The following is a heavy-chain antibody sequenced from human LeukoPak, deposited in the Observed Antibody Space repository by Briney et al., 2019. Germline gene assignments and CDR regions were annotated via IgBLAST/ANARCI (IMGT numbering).Heavy chain of an antibody. D-gene: IGHD2-21*01. J-gene: IGHJ4*02. CDR2: ISYDGGNK. Sequence: GRSLRLSCAASGFTFSSYAMHWVRQAPGKGLEWVAVISYDGGNKYYADSVKGRFTISRDNSKNTLYLQMNSLRAEDTAVYYCARDQPHYLYFDYWGQGTLVTVSS. V-gene: IGHV3-30*04. CDR3: ARDQPHYLYFDY. CDR1: GFTFSSYA.